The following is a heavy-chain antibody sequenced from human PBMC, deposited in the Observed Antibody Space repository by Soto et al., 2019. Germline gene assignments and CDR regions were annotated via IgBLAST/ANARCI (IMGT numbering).Heavy chain of an antibody. D-gene: IGHD3-9*01. Sequence: PGGSLRLSCAVSGFTFDDYAMHWVRQAPGKGLEWVSGISWNSVNIDYADSVKGRFSISRDNAKNSLYLQMNSLRAEDTALYYCAKDRDYDILTGSKAYFDYWGQGTLVTVSS. V-gene: IGHV3-9*01. J-gene: IGHJ4*02. CDR1: GFTFDDYA. CDR2: ISWNSVNI. CDR3: AKDRDYDILTGSKAYFDY.